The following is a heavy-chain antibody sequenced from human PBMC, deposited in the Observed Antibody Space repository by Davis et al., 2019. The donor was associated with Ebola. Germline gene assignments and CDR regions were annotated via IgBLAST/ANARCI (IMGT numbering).Heavy chain of an antibody. CDR3: ASEGSSSGYYFDY. CDR2: IYSGCST. Sequence: PGGSLRPSCAALGFTVRSNYMSWVRQAPGKGLEWVSVIYSGCSTYYADSVKGRFTISRDNSKNTLYLQMNSLRAEDTAVYYCASEGSSSGYYFDYWGQGTLVTDSS. V-gene: IGHV3-66*01. CDR1: GFTVRSNY. D-gene: IGHD6-13*01. J-gene: IGHJ4*02.